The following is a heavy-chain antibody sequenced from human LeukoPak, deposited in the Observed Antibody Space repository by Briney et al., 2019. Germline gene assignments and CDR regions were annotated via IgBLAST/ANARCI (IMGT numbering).Heavy chain of an antibody. Sequence: GGSLRLSCAASGFTFSSYAMNWVRQAPGKGLKWFSAVRGSDAGTSYADSVKGRFTISRDNSKNTLYLQMNSLRAEDTAVYYCAKNRGGSYYSGSDYWGQGTLVTVSS. CDR3: AKNRGGSYYSGSDY. D-gene: IGHD1-26*01. V-gene: IGHV3-23*01. CDR2: VRGSDAGT. J-gene: IGHJ4*02. CDR1: GFTFSSYA.